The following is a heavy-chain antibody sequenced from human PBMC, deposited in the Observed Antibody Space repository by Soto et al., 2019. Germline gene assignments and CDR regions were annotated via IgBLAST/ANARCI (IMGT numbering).Heavy chain of an antibody. CDR1: GGTFSSYA. V-gene: IGHV1-2*02. CDR3: ARDGDGYSYGYVYYYYGMDV. Sequence: ASVKVSCMASGGTFSSYAISWVRQSPGQGLKWVGWINPNSGGTNYAQKLQCRVTMTRDTSISTAYMELSRLRSDDTAVYYCARDGDGYSYGYVYYYYGMDVWGQGYTVTVSS. J-gene: IGHJ6*02. CDR2: INPNSGGT. D-gene: IGHD5-18*01.